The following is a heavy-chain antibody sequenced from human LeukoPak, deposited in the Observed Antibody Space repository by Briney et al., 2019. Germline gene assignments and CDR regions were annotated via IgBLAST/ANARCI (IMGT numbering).Heavy chain of an antibody. J-gene: IGHJ3*02. CDR2: ISYDGSNK. Sequence: GGSLRLSCAASGFTFSSYAMHWVRQAPGKGLEWVAVISYDGSNKYYADSVKGRFTISRDNAKNSLYLQMNSLRAEDTAVYYCASVRGYRDAFDIRGQGTMVTVSS. D-gene: IGHD4-23*01. V-gene: IGHV3-30-3*01. CDR3: ASVRGYRDAFDI. CDR1: GFTFSSYA.